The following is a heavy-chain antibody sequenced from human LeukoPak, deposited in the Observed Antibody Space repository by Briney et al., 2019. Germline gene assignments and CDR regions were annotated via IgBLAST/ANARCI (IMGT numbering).Heavy chain of an antibody. Sequence: PSETLSLTCTVSGYSISSGYYWGWIRQPPGKGLEWIGSIYHSGNTYYNPSLKSRVTISVDTSKNQFSLKVSSVTAADTAVYYCARVTGYMVEDYFDSWGQGTLVTVSS. CDR3: ARVTGYMVEDYFDS. V-gene: IGHV4-38-2*02. D-gene: IGHD6-13*01. CDR1: GYSISSGYY. CDR2: IYHSGNT. J-gene: IGHJ4*02.